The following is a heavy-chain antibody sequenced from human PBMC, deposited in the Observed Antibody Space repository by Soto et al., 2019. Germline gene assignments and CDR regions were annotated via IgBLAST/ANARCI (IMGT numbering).Heavy chain of an antibody. V-gene: IGHV1-3*01. CDR2: INAGNGNT. CDR3: ARDRYSVVLGGPEGS. D-gene: IGHD3-10*01. J-gene: IGHJ5*02. CDR1: GYTFTSYA. Sequence: QVQLVQSGAEVKKPGASVKVSCKASGYTFTSYAMHWVRQAPGQRLEWMGWINAGNGNTKYSQKFQGRVTITRDPSASTAYMEHSSLRSGDTAVYYCARDRYSVVLGGPEGSWGQGTLVTVSS.